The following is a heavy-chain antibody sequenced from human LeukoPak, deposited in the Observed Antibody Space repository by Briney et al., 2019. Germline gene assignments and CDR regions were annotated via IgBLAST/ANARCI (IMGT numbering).Heavy chain of an antibody. CDR1: GGSISSSSYY. Sequence: SETLSLTCSVSGGSISSSSYYWGWIRQPPGKGLEWIGSIYYSGNTYNNPSLKSRVAISVDKSENHISLKLTSVTAADTAVYYCAREGGPYRPLDYSGQGTLVTVAS. CDR3: AREGGPYRPLDY. J-gene: IGHJ4*02. V-gene: IGHV4-39*07. CDR2: IYYSGNT.